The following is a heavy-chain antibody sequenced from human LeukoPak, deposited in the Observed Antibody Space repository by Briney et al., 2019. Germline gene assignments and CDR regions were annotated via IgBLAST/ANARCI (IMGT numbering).Heavy chain of an antibody. Sequence: ASVKVSCKASGYTFTSYYMHWVRQAPGQGLEWMGIINPSGGSTSYAQKFQGRVTMTRDTSTSTVYMELSSLRSEDTAVYYCARDRPNGKYSSGWSDYWGQGTLVTVSS. V-gene: IGHV1-46*01. CDR2: INPSGGST. CDR3: ARDRPNGKYSSGWSDY. CDR1: GYTFTSYY. J-gene: IGHJ4*02. D-gene: IGHD6-19*01.